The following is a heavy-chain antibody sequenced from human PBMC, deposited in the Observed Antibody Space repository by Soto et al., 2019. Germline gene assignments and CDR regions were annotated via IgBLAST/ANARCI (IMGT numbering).Heavy chain of an antibody. Sequence: QLQLQESGPGLVKPSETLSLTCTVSGGSISSSSYYWGWIRPPPGKGLEWIGSIYYSGSTYYNPSLKSRVTISVDTSKNQFSLKLSSVTAADTAVYYCARRGGPYYYGMDVWGQGTTVTDSS. CDR1: GGSISSSSYY. CDR3: ARRGGPYYYGMDV. V-gene: IGHV4-39*01. J-gene: IGHJ6*02. D-gene: IGHD2-15*01. CDR2: IYYSGST.